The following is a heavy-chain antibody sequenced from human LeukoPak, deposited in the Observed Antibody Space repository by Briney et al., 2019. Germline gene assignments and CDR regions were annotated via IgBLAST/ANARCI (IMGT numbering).Heavy chain of an antibody. CDR3: ARGVRIAVADPHLDY. D-gene: IGHD6-19*01. Sequence: SEPLSLTCGVYGGSFSGYHWNWIRQPPGEGLEWIGEINHSGSTNYNPSLKSRVTISVDTSKKQFSLRLSSVTAADTAVYFCARGVRIAVADPHLDYWGQGTVVTVSS. CDR2: INHSGST. CDR1: GGSFSGYH. V-gene: IGHV4-34*01. J-gene: IGHJ4*02.